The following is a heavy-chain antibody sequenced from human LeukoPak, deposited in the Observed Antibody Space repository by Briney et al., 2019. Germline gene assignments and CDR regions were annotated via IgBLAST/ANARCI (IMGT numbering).Heavy chain of an antibody. Sequence: SETLSLTCTVSGGSMSSYYWTWIRQPAGKGLEWIGRIYTSGSTYYNPSLNSRVTMSVDTSKNQFSLKLTSVTAADTAVYYCARDAYYYATSGYYLLDFWGQGTLVTVSS. J-gene: IGHJ4*02. CDR3: ARDAYYYATSGYYLLDF. V-gene: IGHV4-4*07. D-gene: IGHD3-22*01. CDR2: IYTSGST. CDR1: GGSMSSYY.